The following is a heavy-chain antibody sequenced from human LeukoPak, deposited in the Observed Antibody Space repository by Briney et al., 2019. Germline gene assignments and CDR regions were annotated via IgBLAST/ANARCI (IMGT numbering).Heavy chain of an antibody. CDR1: GGSISSYY. CDR3: ARRRLFLRGDRGFGY. J-gene: IGHJ4*02. D-gene: IGHD3-3*01. Sequence: SETLSLTCTVSGGSISSYYWSWIRQPPGKGLEWIGYIYDSGNTNYNPSLKSRVTISVDTSKNQFSLKLSSVTAADTAVYYCARRRLFLRGDRGFGYWGQGTLVTVSS. CDR2: IYDSGNT. V-gene: IGHV4-59*12.